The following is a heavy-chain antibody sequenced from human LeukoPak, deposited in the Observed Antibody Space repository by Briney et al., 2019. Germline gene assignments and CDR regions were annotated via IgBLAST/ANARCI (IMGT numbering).Heavy chain of an antibody. D-gene: IGHD6-19*01. Sequence: GRSLRLSCAASGFTFSSYGMNWVRQAPGKGLEWVAIIWGDGSNKYYADSVKGRFTISRDDSKNTLYLQMNCLRAEDTAVYYCAREAPVYSSGWRANYFDYWGQGTLVSVSS. CDR3: AREAPVYSSGWRANYFDY. J-gene: IGHJ4*02. CDR2: IWGDGSNK. CDR1: GFTFSSYG. V-gene: IGHV3-33*01.